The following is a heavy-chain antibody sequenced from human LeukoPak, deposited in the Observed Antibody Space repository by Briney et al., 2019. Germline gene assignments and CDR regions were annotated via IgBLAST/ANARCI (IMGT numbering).Heavy chain of an antibody. CDR3: ARGLQGSSENYFDY. J-gene: IGHJ4*02. CDR2: IIPIFGTA. Sequence: SVKVSCKASGGTFSSYAISWVRQAPGQGFEWMGGIIPIFGTANYAQKSQGRVTITADESTSTAYMELSSLRSEDTAVYYCARGLQGSSENYFDYWGQGTLVTVSS. V-gene: IGHV1-69*13. CDR1: GGTFSSYA. D-gene: IGHD1-26*01.